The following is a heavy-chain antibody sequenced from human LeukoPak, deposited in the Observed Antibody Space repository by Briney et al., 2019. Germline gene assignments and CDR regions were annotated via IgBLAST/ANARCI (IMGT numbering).Heavy chain of an antibody. CDR3: ARDLIFGFGELSGWFDP. CDR1: GGSISSYY. V-gene: IGHV4-59*01. CDR2: IYYSGST. D-gene: IGHD3-10*01. Sequence: TSETLSLTCTVSGGSISSYYWSWIRQSPGKGLEWIGYIYYSGSTNYNPSLKSRVTISVDTSKNQFSLKLSSVTAADTAVYYCARDLIFGFGELSGWFDPWGQGTLVTVSS. J-gene: IGHJ5*02.